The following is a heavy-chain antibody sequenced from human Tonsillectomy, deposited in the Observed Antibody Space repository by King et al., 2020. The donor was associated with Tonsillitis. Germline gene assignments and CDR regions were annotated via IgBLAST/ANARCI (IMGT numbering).Heavy chain of an antibody. V-gene: IGHV1-2*02. CDR3: TRNLVGYGAFDI. Sequence: QLVLSGAEVKKPGASVQVSCKASGYTFTDYYIHWVRQAPGQGLEWMGRINPDSGGTTYAQKFQGRVTMTRDTSISTAYMDLSSLRSDDTAVYYCTRNLVGYGAFDIWGQGTMVTVSS. CDR1: GYTFTDYY. CDR2: INPDSGGT. D-gene: IGHD5-12*01. J-gene: IGHJ3*02.